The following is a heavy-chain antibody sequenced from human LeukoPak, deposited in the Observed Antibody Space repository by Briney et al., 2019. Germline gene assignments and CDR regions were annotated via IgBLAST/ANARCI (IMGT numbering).Heavy chain of an antibody. Sequence: GGSLRLSCATSGFTFSRYAMHWVRQAPGKGLEWVALISYDANIGSNKYYADSVKGRFTISRDNSKNMVFLQMNSLTAEDTAVYYCAKTDPSSGWYGFDYWGQGTLVTVSS. CDR2: ISYDANIGSNK. CDR3: AKTDPSSGWYGFDY. D-gene: IGHD6-19*01. V-gene: IGHV3-30-3*02. J-gene: IGHJ4*02. CDR1: GFTFSRYA.